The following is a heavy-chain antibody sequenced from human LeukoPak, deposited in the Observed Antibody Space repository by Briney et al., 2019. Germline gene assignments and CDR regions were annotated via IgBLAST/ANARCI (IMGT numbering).Heavy chain of an antibody. CDR3: ARLIARGLPLNKYYFDF. J-gene: IGHJ4*02. CDR2: IYYSGST. CDR1: GGSVSSSSSYY. Sequence: PSETLSLTCTISGGSVSSSSSYYWGWIRQPPGKGLEWIGSIYYSGSTNYNPSLKSRVTISGDTSKNQFSLKLSAVTAADTAVYYCARLIARGLPLNKYYFDFWGQGTLVTVSS. D-gene: IGHD2/OR15-2a*01. V-gene: IGHV4-39*01.